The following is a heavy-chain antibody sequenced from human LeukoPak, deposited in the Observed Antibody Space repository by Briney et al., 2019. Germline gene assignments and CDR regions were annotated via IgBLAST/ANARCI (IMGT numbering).Heavy chain of an antibody. CDR3: ARRNSSGYYLFFEY. D-gene: IGHD3-22*01. Sequence: SETLSLTCTVSGGSISSSSYYWGWIRQPPGKGLEWIGSIYYSGSTYYNPSLKSRVTISVDTSKNQFSLKLSSVTAADTAVYYCARRNSSGYYLFFEYWGQGTLVTVSS. CDR1: GGSISSSSYY. J-gene: IGHJ4*02. CDR2: IYYSGST. V-gene: IGHV4-39*01.